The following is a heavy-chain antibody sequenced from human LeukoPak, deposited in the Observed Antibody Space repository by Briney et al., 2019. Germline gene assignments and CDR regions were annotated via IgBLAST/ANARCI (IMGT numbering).Heavy chain of an antibody. J-gene: IGHJ6*03. CDR1: GFTSCSYG. Sequence: RGSLRLSCAASGFTSCSYGMHWGRQSPGKGRGWVTVIRDDVSNEYYADSGKCRVATSTDTSQSTLYLQMTSLRAEDTAVYYCAKGTGTSPFYMDVWGKGPTVTMSS. CDR3: AKGTGTSPFYMDV. CDR2: IRDDVSNE. V-gene: IGHV3-30*02. D-gene: IGHD2-8*02.